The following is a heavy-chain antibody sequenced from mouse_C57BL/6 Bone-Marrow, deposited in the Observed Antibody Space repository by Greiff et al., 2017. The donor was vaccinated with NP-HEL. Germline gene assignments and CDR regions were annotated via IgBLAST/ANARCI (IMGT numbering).Heavy chain of an antibody. CDR1: GYTFTDYY. CDR2: INPNNGGT. J-gene: IGHJ4*01. D-gene: IGHD1-1*01. V-gene: IGHV1-26*01. CDR3: ARGGSSPRAMDY. Sequence: VQLQQSGPELVKPGASVKISCKASGYTFTDYYMNWVKQSHGKSLEWIGDINPNNGGTSYNQKFKGKATLTVDKSSSTAYMELRSLTSEDSAVYYCARGGSSPRAMDYWGQGTSVTVSS.